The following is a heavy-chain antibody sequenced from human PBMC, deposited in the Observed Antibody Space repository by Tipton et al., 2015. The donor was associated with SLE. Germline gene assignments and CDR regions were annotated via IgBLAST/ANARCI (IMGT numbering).Heavy chain of an antibody. Sequence: TLSLTCTVSGGSISSYYWSWIRQPPVKGLEWIGYIYYSGSTNYNPSLKSRVTISVDTSKNQFSLKLSSVTAADTAVYYCARHLSDYSGGDWFGPWGQGTLVTVSS. V-gene: IGHV4-59*08. J-gene: IGHJ5*02. CDR1: GGSISSYY. D-gene: IGHD4-11*01. CDR3: ARHLSDYSGGDWFGP. CDR2: IYYSGST.